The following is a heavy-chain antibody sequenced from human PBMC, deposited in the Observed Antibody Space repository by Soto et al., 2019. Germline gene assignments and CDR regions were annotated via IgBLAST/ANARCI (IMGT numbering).Heavy chain of an antibody. V-gene: IGHV1-69*01. Sequence: QVQLVQSGAEVKKPGSSVKVSCKASGDTFSRYAITWVRQAPGQGLEWMGGVIPLFRTTNYAQKFQGRITINADESTTTAYMELSDLRSEDTAVYYCVPLQPSARVGRPGVDVWGQGATVTVSS. CDR3: VPLQPSARVGRPGVDV. CDR1: GDTFSRYA. J-gene: IGHJ6*02. CDR2: VIPLFRTT. D-gene: IGHD6-25*01.